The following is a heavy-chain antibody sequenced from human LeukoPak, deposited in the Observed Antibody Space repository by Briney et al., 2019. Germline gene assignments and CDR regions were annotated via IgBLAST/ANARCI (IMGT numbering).Heavy chain of an antibody. CDR1: GNTFTSYG. CDR3: ARVFPLKVAGFDY. CDR2: ISAYNGNT. D-gene: IGHD6-19*01. J-gene: IGHJ4*02. V-gene: IGHV1-18*01. Sequence: ASVKVSCKASGNTFTSYGISWVRQAPGQGLEWMGWISAYNGNTNYAQKLQGRVTMTTDTSTSTAYLELRSLKSDDTAVYYCARVFPLKVAGFDYWGQGTLVTVSS.